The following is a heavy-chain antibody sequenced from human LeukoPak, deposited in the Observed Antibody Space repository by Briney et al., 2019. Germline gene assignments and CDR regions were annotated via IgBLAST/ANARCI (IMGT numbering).Heavy chain of an antibody. D-gene: IGHD2-2*01. CDR1: GGSISSSGYY. CDR2: IYYSGST. CDR3: AREVTPSIVVVPAAIGYYYMDV. Sequence: SETLSLTCTVSGGSISSSGYYWGWIRQPPGKGLEWIGSIYYSGSTYYNPSLKSRVTISVDTSKNQFSLKLSSVTAADTAVYYCAREVTPSIVVVPAAIGYYYMDVWGKGTTVTVSS. J-gene: IGHJ6*03. V-gene: IGHV4-39*07.